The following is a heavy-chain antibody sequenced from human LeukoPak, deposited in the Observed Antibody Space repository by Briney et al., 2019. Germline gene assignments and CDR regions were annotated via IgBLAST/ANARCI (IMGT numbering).Heavy chain of an antibody. V-gene: IGHV4-31*03. CDR3: AREGAYRSSSADY. D-gene: IGHD6-13*01. J-gene: IGHJ4*02. CDR2: IYYSGST. Sequence: SQTLSLTCTVSGGSISSGGYYWSWIRQHPGKGLEWIGYIYYSGSTYYNPSLKSRVTISVDTSKNQFSLKLSSVTAADTAVYYCAREGAYRSSSADYWGQGTLATVSS. CDR1: GGSISSGGYY.